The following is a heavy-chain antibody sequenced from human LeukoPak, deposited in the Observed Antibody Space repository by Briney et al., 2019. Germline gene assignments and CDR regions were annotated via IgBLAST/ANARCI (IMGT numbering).Heavy chain of an antibody. D-gene: IGHD5-24*01. CDR2: IFYSGST. Sequence: SETLSLTCTVSGGSISSYYWSWIRQSPGKGLEWIGYIFYSGSTNYNPSLKSRVAISVDRSKKQFSLKLSSVTAADTAVYYCARGPLREPAFDIWGQGTMVTVSS. CDR3: ARGPLREPAFDI. CDR1: GGSISSYY. V-gene: IGHV4-59*12. J-gene: IGHJ3*02.